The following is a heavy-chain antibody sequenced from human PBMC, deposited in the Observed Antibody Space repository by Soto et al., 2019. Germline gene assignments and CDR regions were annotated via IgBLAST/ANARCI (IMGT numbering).Heavy chain of an antibody. Sequence: QVQLVQSGAEVKKPGSSVKVTCKASGAIFSSNAISWVRQAPGQGLEWMGGILPIFGRTNYAQKFQGRVTIHADESTRTAYMELSSLKSEDTAVYYCATGGRGYSYAPRFYFEYWGQGTLVTVSS. J-gene: IGHJ4*02. CDR2: ILPIFGRT. CDR1: GAIFSSNA. V-gene: IGHV1-69*01. D-gene: IGHD5-18*01. CDR3: ATGGRGYSYAPRFYFEY.